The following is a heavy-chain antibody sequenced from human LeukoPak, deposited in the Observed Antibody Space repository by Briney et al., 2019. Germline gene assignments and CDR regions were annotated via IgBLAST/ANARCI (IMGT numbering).Heavy chain of an antibody. CDR1: GGSFSGYY. Sequence: SETLSLTCAVYGGSFSGYYRSWIRQPPGKGLEWIGEINHSGSTNYNPSLKSRVTISVDTSKNQFSLKLSSVTAADTAVYYCARGWGTSANRNWGQGTLVTVSS. D-gene: IGHD1-1*01. CDR2: INHSGST. V-gene: IGHV4-34*01. J-gene: IGHJ4*02. CDR3: ARGWGTSANRN.